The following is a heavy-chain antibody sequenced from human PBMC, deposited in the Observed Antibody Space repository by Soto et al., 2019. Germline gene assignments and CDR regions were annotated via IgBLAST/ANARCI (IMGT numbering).Heavy chain of an antibody. CDR1: GGSFSDFA. J-gene: IGHJ4*02. CDR2: IIPMFAAT. D-gene: IGHD2-15*01. V-gene: IGHV1-69*01. CDR3: ARGAIVAVPAALSSYHDYTNYRFDS. Sequence: QVQLAQSGAEMTKPGSSVKVSCRASGGSFSDFAFSWVRQAPGQGLEWMGGIIPMFAATKYAQRLQDRVTITADAPTNTVYLALNSVTSEDTAIYYCARGAIVAVPAALSSYHDYTNYRFDSWGQGTLVTVSS.